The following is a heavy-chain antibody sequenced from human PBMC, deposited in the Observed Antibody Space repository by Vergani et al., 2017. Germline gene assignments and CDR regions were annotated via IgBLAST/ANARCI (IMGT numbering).Heavy chain of an antibody. CDR2: IYYSGSP. CDR1: GGSISSGGYY. V-gene: IGHV4-31*03. CDR3: ARGRGVPYYFDY. J-gene: IGHJ4*02. D-gene: IGHD3-10*01. Sequence: QLQLQESGPGLVKPSETLSLTCTVSGGSISSGGYYWSWIRQHPGKGLEWIGYIYYSGSPYYNPSLKSRVTISVDTSKNQFSLKLSSVTAADTAVYYCARGRGVPYYFDYWGQGTLVTVSS.